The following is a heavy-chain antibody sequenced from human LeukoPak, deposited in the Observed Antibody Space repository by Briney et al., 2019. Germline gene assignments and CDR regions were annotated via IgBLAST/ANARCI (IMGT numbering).Heavy chain of an antibody. J-gene: IGHJ4*02. V-gene: IGHV3-64*01. CDR3: ARGGYSYAVDY. D-gene: IGHD5-18*01. Sequence: GGSLRLSCAASGFTFSSYAMHWVRQAPGKGLEYVSAISSNGGSTYYANSVKGRFTISGDNSKNTLYLQMGSLRAEDMAVYYCARGGYSYAVDYWGQGTLVTVSS. CDR2: ISSNGGST. CDR1: GFTFSSYA.